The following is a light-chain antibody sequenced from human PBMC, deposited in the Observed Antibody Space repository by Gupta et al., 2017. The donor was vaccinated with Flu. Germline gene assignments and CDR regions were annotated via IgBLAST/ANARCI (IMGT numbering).Light chain of an antibody. V-gene: IGKV1-39*01. CDR2: GIS. J-gene: IGKJ1*01. Sequence: SSLSASVGDRVTITCRASQSIRNYLNWYQQRPGKAPRLLIYGISTLHNGVPSRFSGSGYGTDFTLTITSLQPEDFATYYCQQTSSAPRTFGQGTKVEIK. CDR3: QQTSSAPRT. CDR1: QSIRNY.